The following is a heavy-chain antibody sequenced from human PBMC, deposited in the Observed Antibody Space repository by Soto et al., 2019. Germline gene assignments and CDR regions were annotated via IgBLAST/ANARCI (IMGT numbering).Heavy chain of an antibody. CDR2: VSETGTVT. Sequence: PGGSLRLSCVASCSNLINHAMTWVRQAPGKGLEWVSTVSETGTVTYYADSVKGRFTISRDNSRNTLYLQLNNLRAEDTAVYYCVTGSSGTRGEDFWGPGALVTVSS. J-gene: IGHJ4*02. CDR3: VTGSSGTRGEDF. CDR1: CSNLINHA. D-gene: IGHD3-16*01. V-gene: IGHV3-23*01.